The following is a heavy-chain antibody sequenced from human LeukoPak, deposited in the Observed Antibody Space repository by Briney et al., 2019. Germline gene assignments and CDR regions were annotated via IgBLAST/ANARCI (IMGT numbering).Heavy chain of an antibody. V-gene: IGHV3-23*01. CDR1: GFIFSSYS. Sequence: GGSLRLSCAVSGFIFSSYSMNWVRQAPGKGLEWVSAISGSGGSTYYADSVKGRFTISRDNSKNTLYLQMNSLRAEDTAVYYCAKVKIVGATQSFDYWGQGTLVTVSS. J-gene: IGHJ4*02. CDR3: AKVKIVGATQSFDY. D-gene: IGHD1-26*01. CDR2: ISGSGGST.